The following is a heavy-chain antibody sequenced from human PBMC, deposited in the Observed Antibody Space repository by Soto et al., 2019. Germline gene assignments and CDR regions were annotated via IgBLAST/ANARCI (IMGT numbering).Heavy chain of an antibody. Sequence: VQLVESGGGLVQPGWSLRLSCAASGFSFSSYWMHWVRQAPGKGLVWVSRINSDGSRTNYADSVKGRFTISRDNAKNTVYLQMNSLRAEESAVYYCARGAAGRWFFDLWGRGTLVTVSS. D-gene: IGHD6-13*01. V-gene: IGHV3-74*01. CDR2: INSDGSRT. J-gene: IGHJ2*01. CDR3: ARGAAGRWFFDL. CDR1: GFSFSSYW.